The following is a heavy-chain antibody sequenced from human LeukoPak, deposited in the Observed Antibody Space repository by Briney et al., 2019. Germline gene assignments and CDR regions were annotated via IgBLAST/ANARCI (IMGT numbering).Heavy chain of an antibody. V-gene: IGHV3-49*04. J-gene: IGHJ4*02. Sequence: GGSLRLSCTASGFTFGAYAVSWVRQAPGTGLEWVGFIGRKAYGGTTENAASVEGIFIIARDDSRGVAYLQMNSLKTEDTAVYYCGSSTGYYSDYFDYWGQGTLVTVSS. D-gene: IGHD3-22*01. CDR2: IGRKAYGGTT. CDR3: GSSTGYYSDYFDY. CDR1: GFTFGAYA.